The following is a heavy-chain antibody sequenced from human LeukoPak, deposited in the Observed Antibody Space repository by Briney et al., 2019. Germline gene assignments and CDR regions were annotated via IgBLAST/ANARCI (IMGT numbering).Heavy chain of an antibody. CDR2: FDPEDGET. CDR3: ATKHRPQLLWFGEGGAFDI. CDR1: GYTLTELS. V-gene: IGHV1-24*01. D-gene: IGHD3-10*01. Sequence: GASVKVSCKVSGYTLTELSMHWVRQAPGKGLEWMGGFDPEDGETIYAQKFQGRVTMTEDTSTDTAYMELSSLRSEDTAVHYCATKHRPQLLWFGEGGAFDIWGQGTMVTVSS. J-gene: IGHJ3*02.